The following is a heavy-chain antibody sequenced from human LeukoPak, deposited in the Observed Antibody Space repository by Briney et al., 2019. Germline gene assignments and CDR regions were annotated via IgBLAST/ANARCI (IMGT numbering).Heavy chain of an antibody. V-gene: IGHV4-4*07. Sequence: SETLSLTCTVSGGSISSYYWSWIRQPAGKGLEWIGRIYTSGSTSTNYNPSLKSRVTMSLDTSKNQFSPKLSSVTAADTAVYFCASDSGWYGHWGQGTLVTVSS. J-gene: IGHJ4*02. CDR3: ASDSGWYGH. D-gene: IGHD6-19*01. CDR2: IYTSGSTST. CDR1: GGSISSYY.